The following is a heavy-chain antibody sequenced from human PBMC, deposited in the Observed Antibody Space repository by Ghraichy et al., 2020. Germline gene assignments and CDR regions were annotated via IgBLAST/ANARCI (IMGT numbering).Heavy chain of an antibody. CDR3: ARDCRYRGSGSYYNENWFDP. J-gene: IGHJ5*02. D-gene: IGHD3-10*01. V-gene: IGHV4-31*03. Sequence: SETLSLTCTVSGGSISSGGYYWSWIRQHPGKGLEWIGYIYYSGSTYYNPSLKSRVTISVDTSKNQFSLQLSSVTAADTAVYYCARDCRYRGSGSYYNENWFDPWGQGTLVTVSS. CDR2: IYYSGST. CDR1: GGSISSGGYY.